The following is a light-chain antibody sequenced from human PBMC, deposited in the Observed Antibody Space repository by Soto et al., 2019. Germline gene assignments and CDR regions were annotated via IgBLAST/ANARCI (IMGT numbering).Light chain of an antibody. CDR2: DAS. V-gene: IGKV1-5*01. Sequence: DIQMTQSPSTLSASVEDRVTITCRASQSIVRWLAWYQQKPGKAPNLLIYDASTLKSGVPSRFSGSGSGTEFTLTISSLQPDDFATYYCQQYDTYPWTFGQGTNVDIK. CDR3: QQYDTYPWT. CDR1: QSIVRW. J-gene: IGKJ1*01.